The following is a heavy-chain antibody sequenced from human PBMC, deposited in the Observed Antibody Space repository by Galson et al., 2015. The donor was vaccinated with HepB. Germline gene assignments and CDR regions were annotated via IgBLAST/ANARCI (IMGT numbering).Heavy chain of an antibody. V-gene: IGHV3-23*01. D-gene: IGHD3-16*02. CDR1: GFTFRRYA. J-gene: IGHJ4*02. Sequence: SLRLSCAASGFTFRRYAMSWVRQAPGKGLEWVSAISDSDDITYYADSVGGRFTISRDNSKNTLYLQMSSLRVEDTAVYYCATDPDVWGSYRQNGTDAWGQGSLVTV. CDR3: ATDPDVWGSYRQNGTDA. CDR2: ISDSDDIT.